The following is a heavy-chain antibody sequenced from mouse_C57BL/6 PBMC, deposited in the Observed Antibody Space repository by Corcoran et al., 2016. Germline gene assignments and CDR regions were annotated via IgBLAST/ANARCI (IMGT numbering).Heavy chain of an antibody. CDR2: INPNNGGT. CDR1: GYTFTDYY. D-gene: IGHD2-4*01. CDR3: ARPTMITTGGYYFDY. V-gene: IGHV1-26*01. Sequence: EVQLQQSGPELVKPGASVKISCKASGYTFTDYYMNWVKQSHGKSLEWIGDINPNNGGTSYNQKFKGKATLTVDKSSSTAYMELRSLTSEDSAVYYCARPTMITTGGYYFDYWGQGTTLTVSS. J-gene: IGHJ2*01.